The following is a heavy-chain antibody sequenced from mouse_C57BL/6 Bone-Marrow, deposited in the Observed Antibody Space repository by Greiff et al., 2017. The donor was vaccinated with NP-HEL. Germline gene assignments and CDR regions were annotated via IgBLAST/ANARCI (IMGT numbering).Heavy chain of an antibody. V-gene: IGHV1-15*01. Sequence: QVQLKESGAELVRPGASVTLSCKASGYTFTDYEMHWVKQTPVHGLEWIGAIDPETGGTAYNQKFKGKAILTADKSSSTAYMELRSLTSEDSAVYYCTRNYYGSSRYVDVWGTGTTVTVSS. J-gene: IGHJ1*03. CDR1: GYTFTDYE. CDR2: IDPETGGT. CDR3: TRNYYGSSRYVDV. D-gene: IGHD1-1*01.